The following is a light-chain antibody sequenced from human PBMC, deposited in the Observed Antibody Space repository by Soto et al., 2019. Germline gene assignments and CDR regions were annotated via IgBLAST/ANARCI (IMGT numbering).Light chain of an antibody. V-gene: IGKV3-11*01. CDR3: QQRSTWPPYT. CDR1: QSVSSY. Sequence: EIVLTQSPATLSLSPGERATLSCRASQSVSSYLAWYQQKPGQAPRLLIYDASNRATSIPARFSGSGSATDFTLTISSLEPEDFAVYYCQQRSTWPPYTFGQGTKLEIK. CDR2: DAS. J-gene: IGKJ2*01.